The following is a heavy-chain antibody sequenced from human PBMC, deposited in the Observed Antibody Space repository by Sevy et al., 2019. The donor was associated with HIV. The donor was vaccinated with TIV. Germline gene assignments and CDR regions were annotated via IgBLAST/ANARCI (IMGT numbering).Heavy chain of an antibody. V-gene: IGHV3-7*01. J-gene: IGHJ4*02. CDR2: IKQDQSEK. CDR3: XXXXXXXXXXPYYFDS. CDR1: GFIFTDYW. Sequence: GGSLRLSCETSGFIFTDYWMSWVRQIPGKGLEWVATIKQDQSEKYYVDSVKGRFAISRDSAKKSVSLQMNGLRAEGXXXXXXXXXXXXXXXXPYYFDSWGQGTLVTVSS.